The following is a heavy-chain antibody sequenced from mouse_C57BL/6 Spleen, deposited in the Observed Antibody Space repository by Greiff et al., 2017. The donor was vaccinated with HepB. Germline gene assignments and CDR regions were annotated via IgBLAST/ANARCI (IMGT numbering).Heavy chain of an antibody. CDR2: ISSGGDYI. CDR1: GFTFSSYA. V-gene: IGHV5-9-1*02. Sequence: DVQLQESGEGLVKPGGSLKLSCAASGFTFSSYAMSWVRQTPEKRLEWVAYISSGGDYIYYADTVKGRFTISRDNARNTLYLQMSSLKSEDTAMYYCTREEGVFAYWGQGTLVTVSA. J-gene: IGHJ3*01. CDR3: TREEGVFAY.